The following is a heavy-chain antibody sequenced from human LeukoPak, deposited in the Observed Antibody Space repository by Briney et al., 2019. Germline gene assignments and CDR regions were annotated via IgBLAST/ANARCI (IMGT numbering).Heavy chain of an antibody. D-gene: IGHD6-6*01. CDR2: IYPNSGGT. V-gene: IGHV1-2*02. J-gene: IGHJ5*02. CDR1: GYTFTGYY. Sequence: ASVKVSCKASGYTFTGYYMHWVRQGPGQGLEWMGWIYPNSGGTNYAQNFQGRVTMTRDTSISTAYMELSRLRSDDTAIYYCARTAFPSSPSLDPWGQGTLVIVSS. CDR3: ARTAFPSSPSLDP.